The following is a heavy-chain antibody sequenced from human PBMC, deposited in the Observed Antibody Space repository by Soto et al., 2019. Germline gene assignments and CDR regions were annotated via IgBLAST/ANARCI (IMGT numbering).Heavy chain of an antibody. J-gene: IGHJ4*02. CDR2: ISYDGSNK. V-gene: IGHV3-30*18. CDR1: GFTFSSYG. Sequence: SLRLSCAASGFTFSSYGMHWVRQAPGKGLEWVAVISYDGSNKYYADSVKGRFTISRDNSKNTLYLQMNSLRAEDTAVYYCAKAQKEGIAAAAPHYWGQGTLVTVSS. D-gene: IGHD6-13*01. CDR3: AKAQKEGIAAAAPHY.